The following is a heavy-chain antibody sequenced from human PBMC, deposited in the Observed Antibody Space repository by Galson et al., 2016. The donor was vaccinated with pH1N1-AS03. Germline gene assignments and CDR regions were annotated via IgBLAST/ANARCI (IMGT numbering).Heavy chain of an antibody. CDR3: ARFTMGAFDY. Sequence: QVQLQESGPGLVKPSQTLSLTCTVPGASISSGSYYWSWIRQPAGTGLECIGRIDTSGSTYYNPTLKSRVTTSVDTSKNQFSLKLSSLTAADTAMYYCARFTMGAFDYWGQGTLVTVSS. V-gene: IGHV4-61*02. D-gene: IGHD3-3*01. J-gene: IGHJ4*02. CDR2: IDTSGST. CDR1: GASISSGSYY.